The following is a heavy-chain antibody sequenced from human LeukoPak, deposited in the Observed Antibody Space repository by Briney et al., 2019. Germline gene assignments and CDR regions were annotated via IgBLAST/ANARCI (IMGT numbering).Heavy chain of an antibody. D-gene: IGHD2-2*02. Sequence: ASVKVSCKASGYTFTSYDINWVRQATRQGLEWMGWMNPNSGNTGYAQKFQGRVTMTRNTSISTAYMELSSLRSEDTAVYYCARFGDCSSTSCYTNAVSYYYGMDVWGQGTTVTVSS. J-gene: IGHJ6*02. CDR3: ARFGDCSSTSCYTNAVSYYYGMDV. V-gene: IGHV1-8*01. CDR2: MNPNSGNT. CDR1: GYTFTSYD.